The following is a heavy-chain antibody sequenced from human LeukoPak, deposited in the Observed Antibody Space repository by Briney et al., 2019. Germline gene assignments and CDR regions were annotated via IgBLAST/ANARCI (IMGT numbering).Heavy chain of an antibody. D-gene: IGHD2-2*01. J-gene: IGHJ5*02. CDR3: NLLLLTPA. CDR1: GFTFSSYS. CDR2: IRYDGSNK. Sequence: QTGGSLRLSCAASGFTFSSYSMNWVRQAPGKGLEWVAFIRYDGSNKYYADSVKGRFTISRDNSKNTLYLQMNSLRPDDTAVFYCNLLLLTPAWGQGTLVTVSS. V-gene: IGHV3-30*02.